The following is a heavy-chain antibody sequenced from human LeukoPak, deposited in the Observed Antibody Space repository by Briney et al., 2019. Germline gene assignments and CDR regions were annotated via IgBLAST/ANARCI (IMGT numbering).Heavy chain of an antibody. V-gene: IGHV1-69*13. J-gene: IGHJ6*02. CDR1: GYTFTSYG. D-gene: IGHD1-26*01. CDR2: ITPIFGTA. CDR3: ARVRSYSPLHYGMDV. Sequence: SVKVSCKASGYTFTSYGISWVRQAPGQGLEWMGGITPIFGTANYAQKFQGRVTITADESTSTAYMELSSLRSEDTAVYYCARVRSYSPLHYGMDVWGQGTTVTVSS.